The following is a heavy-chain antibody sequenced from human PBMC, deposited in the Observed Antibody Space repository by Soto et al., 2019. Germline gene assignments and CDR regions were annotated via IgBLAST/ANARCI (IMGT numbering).Heavy chain of an antibody. CDR3: ARDPRDEVLPYYYGMDV. Sequence: QVQLVQSGAEVKKPGSSVKVSCKASGGTFSSYTISWVRQAPGQGLEWMGRIIPILGIANYAQKFQGRVTITADKSTSTAYLELSSLRSEDTAVYYCARDPRDEVLPYYYGMDVWGQGTTVTVSS. J-gene: IGHJ6*02. D-gene: IGHD1-26*01. CDR2: IIPILGIA. CDR1: GGTFSSYT. V-gene: IGHV1-69*08.